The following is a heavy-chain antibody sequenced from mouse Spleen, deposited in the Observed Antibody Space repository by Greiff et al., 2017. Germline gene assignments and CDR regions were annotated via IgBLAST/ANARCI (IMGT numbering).Heavy chain of an antibody. CDR3: ARGLDDYAMDY. D-gene: IGHD3-3*01. CDR1: GYTFTDYY. J-gene: IGHJ4*01. CDR2: INPYNGGT. V-gene: IGHV1-19*01. Sequence: EVQLQQSGPVLVKPGASVKMSCKASGYTFTDYYMNWVKQSHGKSLEWIGVINPYNGGTSYNQKFKGKATLTVDKSSSTAYMELNSLTSEDSAVYYCARGLDDYAMDYWGQGTSVTVSS.